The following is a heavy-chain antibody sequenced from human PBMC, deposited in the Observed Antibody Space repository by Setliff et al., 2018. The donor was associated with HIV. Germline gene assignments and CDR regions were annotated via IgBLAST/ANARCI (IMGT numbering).Heavy chain of an antibody. J-gene: IGHJ4*02. CDR1: GGSIRSGSYY. Sequence: PSETLSLTCTVSGGSIRSGSYYWTWIRQPAGKGPEWIGHIYTNGYTNYNPSLKSRVTISQDTSKNQFSLRLSSVTAADTAVYYCATYSAGEGGRGYWGQGRLVTVSS. V-gene: IGHV4-61*09. D-gene: IGHD1-26*01. CDR3: ATYSAGEGGRGY. CDR2: IYTNGYT.